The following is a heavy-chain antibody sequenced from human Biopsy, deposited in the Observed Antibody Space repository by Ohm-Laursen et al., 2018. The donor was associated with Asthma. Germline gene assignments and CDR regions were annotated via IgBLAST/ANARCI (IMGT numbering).Heavy chain of an antibody. CDR2: INPNSGDT. CDR1: GFPFTAYY. Sequence: SVKVSCKASGFPFTAYYIHWVRQAPGQGLEWMGRINPNSGDTKYAQRFQGRVTVTRDRSISTAYMELSRLRSDDTAVYYCARDRGYCSGGTCPSWFDPWGQGTLVIVSS. D-gene: IGHD2-15*01. CDR3: ARDRGYCSGGTCPSWFDP. J-gene: IGHJ5*02. V-gene: IGHV1-2*06.